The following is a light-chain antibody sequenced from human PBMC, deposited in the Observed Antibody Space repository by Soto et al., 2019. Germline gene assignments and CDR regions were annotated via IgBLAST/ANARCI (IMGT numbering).Light chain of an antibody. CDR2: AAS. J-gene: IGKJ5*01. CDR3: QQSSSNPIT. V-gene: IGKV1-39*01. CDR1: QTISSY. Sequence: DIQMTQSPSSLCASVGDRVAISCRASQTISSYLIWYQHTQGKAPKILISAASSLQSGVPSRFSGSGSGTDCTLPISSLQPEDFETYYCQQSSSNPITFGQGTRLEI.